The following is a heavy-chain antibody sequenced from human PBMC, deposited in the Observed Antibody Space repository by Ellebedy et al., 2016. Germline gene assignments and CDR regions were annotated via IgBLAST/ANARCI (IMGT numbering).Heavy chain of an antibody. V-gene: IGHV4-4*02. CDR1: GGSISSSNW. CDR2: IYHSGST. D-gene: IGHD3-10*01. Sequence: SETLSLXXAVSGGSISSSNWWSWVRQPPGKGLEWIGEIYHSGSTNYNPSLKSRVTISVDKSKNQFSLKLSSVTAADTAVYYCARGFSGMVGHYGMDVWGQGTTVTVSS. J-gene: IGHJ6*02. CDR3: ARGFSGMVGHYGMDV.